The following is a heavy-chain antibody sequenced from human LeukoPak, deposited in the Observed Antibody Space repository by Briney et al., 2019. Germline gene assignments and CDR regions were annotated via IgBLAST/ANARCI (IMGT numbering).Heavy chain of an antibody. CDR1: GFTFTNHW. D-gene: IGHD4-17*01. CDR3: GPLDYGD. V-gene: IGHV3-74*01. CDR2: VNVDGSST. J-gene: IGHJ4*02. Sequence: GRSLRLSCAASGFTFTNHWMHWARQTPGEGLVWVSGVNVDGSSTFYADSVKGRFTISRDNVKNTLDLQMNSLRVEDTAVYYCGPLDYGDWGQGTLVTVSS.